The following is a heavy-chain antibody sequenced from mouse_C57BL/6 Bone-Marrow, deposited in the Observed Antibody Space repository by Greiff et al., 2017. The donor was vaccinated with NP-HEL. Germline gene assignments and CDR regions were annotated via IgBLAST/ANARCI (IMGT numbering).Heavy chain of an antibody. CDR3: AKTYHDYLWFAF. Sequence: QVQLQQPGAELVRPGTSVKLSCKASGYTFTSYWMHWVKQRPGQGLEWIGVIDPSDSYTNYNQKFKGKATLTVDTSSSTAYMQLSSLTSEDSAVYYWAKTYHDYLWFAFWVQGALV. CDR2: IDPSDSYT. D-gene: IGHD2-4*01. V-gene: IGHV1-59*01. CDR1: GYTFTSYW. J-gene: IGHJ3*01.